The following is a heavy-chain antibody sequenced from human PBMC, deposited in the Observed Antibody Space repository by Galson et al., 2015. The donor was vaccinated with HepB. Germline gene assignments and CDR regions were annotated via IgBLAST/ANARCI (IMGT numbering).Heavy chain of an antibody. V-gene: IGHV3-30*18. CDR1: GFTFSSYG. Sequence: SLRLSCAASGFTFSSYGMHWVRQAPGKGLEWVAVISYDGSNKYYADSVKGRFTISRDNSKNTLYLQMNSLRAEGTAVYYCAKDGVCSSTSCPDYYYYYGMDVWGQGTTVTVSS. J-gene: IGHJ6*02. CDR2: ISYDGSNK. D-gene: IGHD2-2*01. CDR3: AKDGVCSSTSCPDYYYYYGMDV.